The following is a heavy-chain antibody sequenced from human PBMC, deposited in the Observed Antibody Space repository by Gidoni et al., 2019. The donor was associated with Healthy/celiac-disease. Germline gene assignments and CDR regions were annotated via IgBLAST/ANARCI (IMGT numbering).Heavy chain of an antibody. CDR3: TREWEWLVPPHFDY. Sequence: EVQLVESGGGLVQPGRSLRLSCTASGFTFGDYAMSWVRQAPGKGLEWVGFIRSKAYGGTTEYAASVKGRFTISRDDSKSIAYLQMNSLKTEDTAVYYCTREWEWLVPPHFDYWGQGTLVTVSS. CDR2: IRSKAYGGTT. J-gene: IGHJ4*02. V-gene: IGHV3-49*04. D-gene: IGHD6-19*01. CDR1: GFTFGDYA.